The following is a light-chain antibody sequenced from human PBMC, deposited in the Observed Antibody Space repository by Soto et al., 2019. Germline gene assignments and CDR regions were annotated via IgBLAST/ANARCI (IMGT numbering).Light chain of an antibody. V-gene: IGLV2-14*01. Sequence: QPLLTQPASVSGSPGQSITISCTGTISDVGGYDYVSWYQQHPGKVPKFLIYEVTNRPSGVSHRFSGSKSGNTASLTISGLQAEDEADYYCSSYTTASTYVFGTGTKVTVL. CDR2: EVT. CDR3: SSYTTASTYV. CDR1: ISDVGGYDY. J-gene: IGLJ1*01.